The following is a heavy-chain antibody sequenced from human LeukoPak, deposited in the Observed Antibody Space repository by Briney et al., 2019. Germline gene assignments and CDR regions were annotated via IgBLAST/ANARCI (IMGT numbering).Heavy chain of an antibody. CDR3: ARVYDFWSDYWYYMDV. Sequence: ASVKVSCKASGYTFSTYSVSWARRAPGQGLEWMGWISSYNGNTHFAQKFQGRITMTTDTSTSTAYMELRSLRSDDTAVYYCARVYDFWSDYWYYMDVWGKGTTVTVSS. J-gene: IGHJ6*03. CDR1: GYTFSTYS. CDR2: ISSYNGNT. D-gene: IGHD3-3*01. V-gene: IGHV1-18*01.